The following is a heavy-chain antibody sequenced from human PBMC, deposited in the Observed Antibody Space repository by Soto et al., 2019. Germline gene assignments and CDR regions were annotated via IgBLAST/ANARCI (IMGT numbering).Heavy chain of an antibody. V-gene: IGHV4-30-2*01. D-gene: IGHD3-22*01. CDR1: GGSISSGGYS. CDR3: ARSTMIVVVTDAFDI. J-gene: IGHJ3*02. CDR2: IYHSGST. Sequence: QLQLQESGSGLVKPSQTLSLTCAVSGGSISSGGYSWSWIRQPPGKGLEWIGYIYHSGSTYYNPSLKSRVPISVDRSKNQFSLKLSSVTAADTAVYYCARSTMIVVVTDAFDIWGQGTMVTVSS.